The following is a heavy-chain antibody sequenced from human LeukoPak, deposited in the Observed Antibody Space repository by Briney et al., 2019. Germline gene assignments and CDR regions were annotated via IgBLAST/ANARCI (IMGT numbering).Heavy chain of an antibody. D-gene: IGHD3-10*01. CDR2: INTNTGNP. CDR1: GYTFTSYA. Sequence: ASVKVSCKASGYTFTSYAMNWVRQAPGQGLEWMGWINTNTGNPTYAQGFPGRFVFPLDTSVSTAYLQISTLKAEDTAVYYCARETGTGYSGSGNDYWGQGTLVTVSS. CDR3: ARETGTGYSGSGNDY. V-gene: IGHV7-4-1*02. J-gene: IGHJ4*02.